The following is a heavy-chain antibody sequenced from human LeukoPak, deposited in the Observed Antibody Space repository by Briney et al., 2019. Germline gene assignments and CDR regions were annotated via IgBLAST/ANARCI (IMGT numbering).Heavy chain of an antibody. V-gene: IGHV3-48*04. CDR2: ISSSSSTI. D-gene: IGHD5-12*01. Sequence: GGSLRLSCEGSRFTFSNYWMNWVRQAPGKGLEWVSYISSSSSTIYYADSVKGRFTISRDNAKNSLYLQMNSLRAEDTAVYYCASRSGYEGWGQGTLVTVSS. CDR1: RFTFSNYW. CDR3: ASRSGYEG. J-gene: IGHJ4*02.